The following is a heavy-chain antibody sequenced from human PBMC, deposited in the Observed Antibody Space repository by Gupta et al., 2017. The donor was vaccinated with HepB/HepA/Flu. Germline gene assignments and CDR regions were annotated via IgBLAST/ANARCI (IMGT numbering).Heavy chain of an antibody. CDR3: ARHGQITVAAKFDP. J-gene: IGHJ5*02. CDR2: IYNTGST. CDR1: GGSISNYY. D-gene: IGHD6-19*01. V-gene: IGHV4-59*08. Sequence: QVQLQESDPGLVKPSETLSLTCTVSGGSISNYYWSWIRQPPGKGLEWIGYIYNTGSTSYNPSLKSRVSISIATSKNLFALKVTSVTAADTAVYDCARHGQITVAAKFDPWGEVTLVTVSS.